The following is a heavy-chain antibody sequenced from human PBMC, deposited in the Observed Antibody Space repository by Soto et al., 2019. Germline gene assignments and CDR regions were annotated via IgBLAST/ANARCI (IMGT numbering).Heavy chain of an antibody. CDR1: GDSINSDNYY. CDR3: ARLEGLATISYYFDY. CDR2: IYYRGNT. D-gene: IGHD3-3*01. J-gene: IGHJ4*02. V-gene: IGHV4-39*01. Sequence: PSEILSLTCSVSGDSINSDNYYWGWIRQPPGKGLEWIGSIYYRGNTYYNPSLKTRVTISLDKSKSQFSLKLNSVTAADSAVYFCARLEGLATISYYFDYWGQGTLVPVSS.